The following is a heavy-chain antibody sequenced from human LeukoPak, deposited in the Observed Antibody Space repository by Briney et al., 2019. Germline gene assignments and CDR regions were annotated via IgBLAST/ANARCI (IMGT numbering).Heavy chain of an antibody. CDR3: AADHPMYGSGIHY. V-gene: IGHV1-24*01. Sequence: GASVKVSCKVSGYTLTELSMHWVRQAPGKGLEWMGGFDPEDGETIYPQKFQVRVTMTEDIFTDTAYMELSSLRSEDTAVYYCAADHPMYGSGIHYWGQGTLVTVSS. CDR1: GYTLTELS. CDR2: FDPEDGET. D-gene: IGHD3-10*01. J-gene: IGHJ4*02.